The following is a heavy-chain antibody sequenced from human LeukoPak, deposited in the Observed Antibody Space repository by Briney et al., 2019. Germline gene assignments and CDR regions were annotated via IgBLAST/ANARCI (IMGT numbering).Heavy chain of an antibody. CDR2: ISGSGGST. J-gene: IGHJ4*02. V-gene: IGHV3-23*01. Sequence: GGSLRLSCAASGFTFSSYAMSWVRQAPGKGLEWVSAISGSGGSTYYADSVKGRFTFSRDNSKNTLYLQMNSLRAEDTAVHYCAKDANWNDVGGVFDYWGQGTLVTVSS. D-gene: IGHD1-20*01. CDR1: GFTFSSYA. CDR3: AKDANWNDVGGVFDY.